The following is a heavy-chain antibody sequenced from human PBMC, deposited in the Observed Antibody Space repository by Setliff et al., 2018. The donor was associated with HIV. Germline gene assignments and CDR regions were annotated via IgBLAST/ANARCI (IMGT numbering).Heavy chain of an antibody. Sequence: PSETLSLTCTVSGGSISRRDYCWGWIRQPPGKGLEWIGSVNYTWNTYYNPSLKSRVTVSVDTSKNQFSLKLSSVTAADTAVYYCARHSIAVVIGVPERDDAFDIWGHGTMVTVSS. CDR2: VNYTWNT. CDR1: GGSISRRDYC. CDR3: ARHSIAVVIGVPERDDAFDI. J-gene: IGHJ3*02. D-gene: IGHD2-21*01. V-gene: IGHV4-39*01.